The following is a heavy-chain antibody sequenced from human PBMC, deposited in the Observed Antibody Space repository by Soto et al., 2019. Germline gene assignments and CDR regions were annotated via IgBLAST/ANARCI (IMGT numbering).Heavy chain of an antibody. CDR1: GYTFTSYG. Sequence: ASVKVSCKASGYTFTSYGISWVRQAPGQGLEWMGWISAYNGNTNYAQKLQGRVTMTTDTSTSTAYMELRSLRSDDTAVYYCARDRSMVRGVFFTGLIWGQGTLVTVSS. D-gene: IGHD3-10*01. CDR3: ARDRSMVRGVFFTGLI. J-gene: IGHJ4*02. V-gene: IGHV1-18*01. CDR2: ISAYNGNT.